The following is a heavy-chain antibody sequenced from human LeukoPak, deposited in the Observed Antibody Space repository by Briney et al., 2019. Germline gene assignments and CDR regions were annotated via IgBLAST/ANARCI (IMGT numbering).Heavy chain of an antibody. V-gene: IGHV4-59*01. CDR1: GGSITTYY. D-gene: IGHD5-24*01. CDR3: ATQEGDGYNSWIFSY. Sequence: PSETLSLTCTVSGGSITTYYWSWMRQHPGRGLEWIGYIYYSGSTNYNPSLKSRVTISVDTSKNQFSLKLSSVTAADTALYYCATQEGDGYNSWIFSYWGQGTLVTVSS. CDR2: IYYSGST. J-gene: IGHJ4*02.